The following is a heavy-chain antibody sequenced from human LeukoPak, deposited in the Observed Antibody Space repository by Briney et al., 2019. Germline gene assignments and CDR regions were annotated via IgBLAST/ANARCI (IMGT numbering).Heavy chain of an antibody. J-gene: IGHJ6*02. CDR3: AKRYCSSTGCSYYYYYGLDV. V-gene: IGHV3-23*01. D-gene: IGHD2-2*01. CDR1: GVTFSYYW. CDR2: ITGSGGST. Sequence: GGSLRLSCAASGVTFSYYWMHWVRQAPGKGLVWVSAITGSGGSTHYADSVKGRFTISRDNSKNTLYLQMNSLRAEDTAVYFCAKRYCSSTGCSYYYYYGLDVWGQGTTVTVSS.